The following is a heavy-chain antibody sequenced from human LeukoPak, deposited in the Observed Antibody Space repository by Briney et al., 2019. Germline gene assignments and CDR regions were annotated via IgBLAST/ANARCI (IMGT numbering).Heavy chain of an antibody. CDR1: ESVYLGDG. D-gene: IGHD1-26*01. CDR3: AKEYTGTFSPFPSYFDN. V-gene: IGHV3-23*01. CDR2: ITGSGGRT. Sequence: GAYAESVYLGDGMNWKRKAPGKGLEWVSAITGSGGRTYYADSVKGRFTISRDNSKNTLYLQMNSLRAEDTAIYYCAKEYTGTFSPFPSYFDNWGQGTLVTVSS. J-gene: IGHJ4*02.